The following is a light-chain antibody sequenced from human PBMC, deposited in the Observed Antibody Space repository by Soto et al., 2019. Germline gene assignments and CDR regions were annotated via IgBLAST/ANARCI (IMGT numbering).Light chain of an antibody. J-gene: IGLJ1*01. CDR3: AAWDDSLNGLV. CDR1: SSNIGSYT. Sequence: QSALTQPPSASGTPGQRVTISCSGSSSNIGSYTVNWYQQLPQTAPKLLIYSNNQRPSGVPDRFSGSKSGPSASLAISGLQSEDEADYYCAAWDDSLNGLVFGTGTKVTVL. V-gene: IGLV1-44*01. CDR2: SNN.